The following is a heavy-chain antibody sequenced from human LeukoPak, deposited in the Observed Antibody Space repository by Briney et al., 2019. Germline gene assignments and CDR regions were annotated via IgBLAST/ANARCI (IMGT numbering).Heavy chain of an antibody. D-gene: IGHD3-10*01. CDR3: ARGGNIDF. CDR2: ISSGSGTI. J-gene: IGHJ4*02. V-gene: IGHV3-48*02. Sequence: GGSLRLSCAASGFIFSSYSMNWGRQAPGKGLEWLSYISSGSGTIYYADSVKGRFAISRDNAKNSVYLQMNSLRDEDTAVYYCARGGNIDFWGQGTLVTVSS. CDR1: GFIFSSYS.